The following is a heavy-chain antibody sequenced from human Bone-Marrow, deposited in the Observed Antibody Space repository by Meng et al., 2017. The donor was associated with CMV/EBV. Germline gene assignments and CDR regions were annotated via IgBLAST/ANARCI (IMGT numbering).Heavy chain of an antibody. V-gene: IGHV3-23*01. D-gene: IGHD2-2*02. CDR1: GFTFSSYA. J-gene: IGHJ4*02. Sequence: GESLKISCAASGFTFSSYAMSWVRQAPGKGLEWVSAISGSGGSTYYADSVKGRFTISRDNSKNTLYLQMNSLRAEDTAVYYCAKGNDIVVVPAAIRVPDFDYCGQGTLVTVSS. CDR2: ISGSGGST. CDR3: AKGNDIVVVPAAIRVPDFDY.